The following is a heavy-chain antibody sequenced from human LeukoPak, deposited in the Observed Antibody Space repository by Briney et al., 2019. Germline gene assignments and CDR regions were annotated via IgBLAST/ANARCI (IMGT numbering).Heavy chain of an antibody. CDR3: ARGPDTAMVSVWFDP. CDR2: ISSSSSYI. CDR1: GFTFSSYS. V-gene: IGHV3-21*01. D-gene: IGHD5-18*01. J-gene: IGHJ5*02. Sequence: GGSLRLSCAASGFTFSSYSMNWVRQAPGKGLEWVSSISSSSSYIYYADSVKGRFTISRDNAKNSLYLQMNSLRAEDTAVYYCARGPDTAMVSVWFDPWGQGTLVTVSS.